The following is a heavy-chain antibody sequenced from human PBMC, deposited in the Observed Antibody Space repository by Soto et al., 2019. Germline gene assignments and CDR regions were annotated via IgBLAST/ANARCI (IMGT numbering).Heavy chain of an antibody. V-gene: IGHV4-30-2*01. CDR3: ARGMTTVTTFDY. CDR1: GGSISSGGYS. D-gene: IGHD4-17*01. J-gene: IGHJ4*02. CDR2: IYHSGST. Sequence: QLQLQESGSGLVKPSQTLSLTCAVSGGSISSGGYSWSWIRQPPGKGLEWIGYIYHSGSTYSNPSPKRRVTISVDRSKNQISLKLSSVTAADTAVYYCARGMTTVTTFDYWGQGTLVTVSS.